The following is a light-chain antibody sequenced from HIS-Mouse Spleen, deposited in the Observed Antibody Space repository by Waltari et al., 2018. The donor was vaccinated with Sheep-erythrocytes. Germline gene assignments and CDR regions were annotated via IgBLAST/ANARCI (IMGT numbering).Light chain of an antibody. J-gene: IGLJ2*01. Sequence: SYELTQPPSVSVSPGQTASITCSGDKLGDKYACWYQQKPGQSPVLVIYQDSKRPSGLPERFSGSNSGNTATLTISGTQAMDEADYYCQAWDSSHVVFGGGTKLTV. CDR2: QDS. V-gene: IGLV3-1*01. CDR3: QAWDSSHVV. CDR1: KLGDKY.